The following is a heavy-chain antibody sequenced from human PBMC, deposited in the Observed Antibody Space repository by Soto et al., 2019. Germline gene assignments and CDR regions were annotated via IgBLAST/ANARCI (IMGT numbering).Heavy chain of an antibody. V-gene: IGHV3-13*01. CDR1: GFTFSGFD. CDR3: AKKAVPDSGINYYGMDV. J-gene: IGHJ6*02. CDR2: IGTAGDT. D-gene: IGHD3-10*01. Sequence: LRLSCEASGFTFSGFDMHWVRQPTGKGLEWVSSIGTAGDTYYAVSVKGRFTISRDNSRNILYLQMSSLRADDSAIYYCAKKAVPDSGINYYGMDVWGQGTTVTVSS.